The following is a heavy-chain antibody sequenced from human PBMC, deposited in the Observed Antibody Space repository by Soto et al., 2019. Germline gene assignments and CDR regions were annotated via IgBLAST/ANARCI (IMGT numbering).Heavy chain of an antibody. CDR1: GYSFTSYW. CDR2: INPADSDT. CDR3: ARHLDSSGKNYYYSCAIDV. D-gene: IGHD6-19*01. V-gene: IGHV5-51*01. J-gene: IGHJ6*02. Sequence: GESLKISCKGSGYSFTSYWIGWVRQMPGKGLEWMGIINPADSDTRYSPSFQGQVTISADKSINTAYLQWSSLKASDTAMYYCARHLDSSGKNYYYSCAIDVPGPGTSVTVSS.